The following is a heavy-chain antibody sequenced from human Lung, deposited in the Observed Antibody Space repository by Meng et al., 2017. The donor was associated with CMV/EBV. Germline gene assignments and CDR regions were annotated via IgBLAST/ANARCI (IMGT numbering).Heavy chain of an antibody. V-gene: IGHV4-30-2*01. CDR3: ARGSYYDILTGVYRGFDY. CDR2: IYHSGST. D-gene: IGHD3-9*01. J-gene: IGHJ4*02. Sequence: ISSGGYSWSWIRQPPGKGLGWIGYIYHSGSTYYNQSLKSRVTISVDRSKNQFSLKLSSVTAADTAVYYCARGSYYDILTGVYRGFDYWGQGTLVTVSS. CDR1: ISSGGYS.